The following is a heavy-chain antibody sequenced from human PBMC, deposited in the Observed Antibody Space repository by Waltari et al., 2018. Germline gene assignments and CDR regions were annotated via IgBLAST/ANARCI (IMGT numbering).Heavy chain of an antibody. CDR1: GGSFSGYY. D-gene: IGHD3-10*02. V-gene: IGHV4-34*01. J-gene: IGHJ5*02. Sequence: QVQLQQWGAGLLKPSETLSLTCAVYGGSFSGYYWSWIRQPPGKGLEWIGEINHSGSTNYNPSLKSRVTIAVDTSKNQFSLKLSSVTAADTAVYYCARSLYVRNWFDPWGQGTLVTVSS. CDR3: ARSLYVRNWFDP. CDR2: INHSGST.